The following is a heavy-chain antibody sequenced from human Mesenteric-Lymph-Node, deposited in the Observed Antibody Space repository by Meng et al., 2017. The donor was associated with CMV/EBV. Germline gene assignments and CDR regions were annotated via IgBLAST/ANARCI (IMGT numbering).Heavy chain of an antibody. V-gene: IGHV3-21*01. CDR1: GFTFDDYG. J-gene: IGHJ3*02. Sequence: LSLTCAASGFTFDDYGMSWVRQAPGKGLEWASSISSSSSYIYYADSVKGRFTISRDNAKNSLYLQMNSLRAEDTAVYYCARDIVVVPAASDAFDIWGQGTMVTVSS. CDR3: ARDIVVVPAASDAFDI. CDR2: ISSSSSYI. D-gene: IGHD2-2*01.